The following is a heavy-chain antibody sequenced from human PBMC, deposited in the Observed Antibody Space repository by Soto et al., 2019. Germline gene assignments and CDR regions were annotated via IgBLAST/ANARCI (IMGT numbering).Heavy chain of an antibody. CDR1: GDTFSFYT. D-gene: IGHD3-10*01. CDR2: VNPILAMS. Sequence: QVQLVQSGAEVKKPGSSVKVSCKASGDTFSFYTLNWVRQAPGQGFEWVGRVNPILAMSSSAHKFQCRVSXXXXXSXGXXXMXLXXXXXXDTXVYYCAXXXXXGSSPFDYWGQGTLVTVSS. J-gene: IGHJ4*02. V-gene: IGHV1-69*02. CDR3: AXXXXXGSSPFDY.